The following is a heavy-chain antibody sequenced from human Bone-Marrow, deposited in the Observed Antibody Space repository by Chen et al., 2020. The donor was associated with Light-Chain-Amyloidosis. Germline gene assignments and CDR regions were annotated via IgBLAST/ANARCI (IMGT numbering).Heavy chain of an antibody. CDR1: GFRFSSCA. D-gene: IGHD3-9*01. CDR2: FSGSGGSR. Sequence: EVQLVESGGGLVQLGGSLRLSWAASGFRFSSCAMSWVRKAPGKGLEWVSGFSGSGGSRYSADSVKGRLTISRDNSRNTLYLQMNSLRAEDTAVYYCAKDISYDDILPAYPADAFDIFGQGTMVSVSS. J-gene: IGHJ3*02. V-gene: IGHV3-23*04. CDR3: AKDISYDDILPAYPADAFDI.